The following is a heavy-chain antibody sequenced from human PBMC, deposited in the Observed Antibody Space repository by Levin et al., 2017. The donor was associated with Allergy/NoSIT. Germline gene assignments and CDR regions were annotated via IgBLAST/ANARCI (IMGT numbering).Heavy chain of an antibody. CDR3: ARQSVLGGVMDV. D-gene: IGHD1-26*01. CDR1: GFTFSDHY. CDR2: ISRDGSTI. J-gene: IGHJ6*02. Sequence: GESLKISCVGSGFTFSDHYMSWIRQAPGKGPEWISYISRDGSTIHYGGSLKGRFTISRDNAKKSLYLHVSSLRVEDTAVYYCARQSVLGGVMDVWGQGTSVIVSS. V-gene: IGHV3-11*01.